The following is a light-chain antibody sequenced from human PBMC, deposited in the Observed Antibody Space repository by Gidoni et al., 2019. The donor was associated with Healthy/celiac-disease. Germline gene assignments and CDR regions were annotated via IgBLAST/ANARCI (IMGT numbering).Light chain of an antibody. CDR1: QSVLYSSNNKNY. CDR2: WAS. V-gene: IGKV4-1*01. CDR3: QQYYSTPT. J-gene: IGKJ1*01. Sequence: DIVMTQSPDSLAVSLGERATINCKSSQSVLYSSNNKNYLAWYQQKPGQPPKLLIYWASTRESGVPDRFSGSGSGTDSTLTISSLQAEYVAVYYCQQYYSTPTFGQGTKVEIK.